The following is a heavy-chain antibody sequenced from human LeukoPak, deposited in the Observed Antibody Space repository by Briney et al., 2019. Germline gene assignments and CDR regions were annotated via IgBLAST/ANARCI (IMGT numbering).Heavy chain of an antibody. CDR2: IYYSGST. CDR3: ALRGYSYGGRAYFDY. Sequence: SETLSLTCTVSGGSISSYYWSWIRQPPGKGLEWIGYIYYSGSTNYNPSLKSRVTISVDTSKNQFSLKLSSVTAADTAVYYCALRGYSYGGRAYFDYWGQGTLVTVSS. J-gene: IGHJ4*02. CDR1: GGSISSYY. V-gene: IGHV4-59*08. D-gene: IGHD5-18*01.